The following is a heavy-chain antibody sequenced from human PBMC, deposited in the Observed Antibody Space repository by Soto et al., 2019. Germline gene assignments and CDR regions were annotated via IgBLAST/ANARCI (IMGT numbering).Heavy chain of an antibody. CDR3: ARAVAAPYYYYGMDV. D-gene: IGHD6-19*01. Sequence: QVQLVQSGAEVRKPGASVKVSCKASGYTFSTSGMSWLRQAPGQGLEWMGWISTYNGDTNDAPKFQDRVTMTADTCTSTVYMELRSLRSDDTAVYYCARAVAAPYYYYGMDVWGQGTRVTVSS. J-gene: IGHJ6*02. CDR2: ISTYNGDT. CDR1: GYTFSTSG. V-gene: IGHV1-18*01.